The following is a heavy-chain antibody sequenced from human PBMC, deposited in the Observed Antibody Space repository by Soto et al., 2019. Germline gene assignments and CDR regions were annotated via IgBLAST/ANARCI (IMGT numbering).Heavy chain of an antibody. CDR2: IWYDGSNK. Sequence: QTGGSLRLSCAASGFTFSSYGMHWVRQAPGKGLEWVAVIWYDGSNKYYADSVKGRFTISRDNSKNTLYLQMNSLRAEDTAVYYCARDWESAGTYYGMDVWGQGTTVTVSS. J-gene: IGHJ6*02. CDR3: ARDWESAGTYYGMDV. CDR1: GFTFSSYG. D-gene: IGHD6-13*01. V-gene: IGHV3-33*01.